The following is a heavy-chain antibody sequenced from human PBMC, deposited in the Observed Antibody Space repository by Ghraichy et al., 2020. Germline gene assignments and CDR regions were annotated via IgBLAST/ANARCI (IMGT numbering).Heavy chain of an antibody. Sequence: GESLRLSCSASGFTFSNYAMHWVRQAPGKGLEYVSGFGSNGGSIYYADSVKGRFTISRDNSKNTLYLQMSSLRGDDTAVYYCVKGYCSTITCPDYAFDIWGQGTMLTVYS. D-gene: IGHD2-2*01. CDR3: VKGYCSTITCPDYAFDI. CDR2: FGSNGGSI. V-gene: IGHV3-64D*09. J-gene: IGHJ3*02. CDR1: GFTFSNYA.